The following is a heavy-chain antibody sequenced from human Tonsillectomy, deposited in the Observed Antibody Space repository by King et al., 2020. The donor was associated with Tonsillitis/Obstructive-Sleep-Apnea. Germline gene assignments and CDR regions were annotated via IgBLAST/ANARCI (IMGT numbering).Heavy chain of an antibody. CDR3: AKALLGWDGGYYYYVMDV. J-gene: IGHJ6*01. V-gene: IGHV3-30*18. CDR2: ISYDEINK. D-gene: IGHD4-23*01. Sequence: IHWVRQSPGNRLECVAFISYDEINKYYADSVKGRFTISSDSSKNTLYLQMNSLRAEDKSVYYCAKALLGWDGGYYYYVMDV.